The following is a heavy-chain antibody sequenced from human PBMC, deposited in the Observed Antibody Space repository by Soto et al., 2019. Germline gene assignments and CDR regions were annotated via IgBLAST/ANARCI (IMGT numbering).Heavy chain of an antibody. J-gene: IGHJ4*02. CDR2: ITTDKGKT. CDR1: GYTFTSFG. CDR3: ATRSTAFDY. V-gene: IGHV1-18*01. Sequence: ASVKVSCKTSGYTFTSFGISWVRQAPGQGLEWMGWITTDKGKTNYAQKFQGRVTMTTDTSTSTAYMELRSLRSDDTAVYYCATRSTAFDYWRQGTLVTVSS.